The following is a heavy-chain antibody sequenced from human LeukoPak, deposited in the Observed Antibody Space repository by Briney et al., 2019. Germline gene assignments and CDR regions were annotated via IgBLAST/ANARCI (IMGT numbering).Heavy chain of an antibody. J-gene: IGHJ4*02. D-gene: IGHD2-15*01. CDR3: ASIRYCSGGSCFPPDY. CDR2: IIPILGIA. CDR1: GGTFSSYA. V-gene: IGHV1-69*04. Sequence: SVKVSCKASGGTFSSYANSWVRQPPGQGLEWMGRIIPILGIANYAQKFQGRVTITADKSTSTAYMELSSLRSEDTAVYYCASIRYCSGGSCFPPDYWGQGTLVTVSS.